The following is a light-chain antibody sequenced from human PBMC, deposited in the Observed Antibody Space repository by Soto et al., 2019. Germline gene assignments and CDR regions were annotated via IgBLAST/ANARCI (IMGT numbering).Light chain of an antibody. V-gene: IGKV3-20*01. J-gene: IGKJ3*01. CDR2: GAS. CDR1: QSVSSTY. Sequence: EIVLTQSPGTLSLSPGERATLSCRASQSVSSTYLAWYQQKPGQAPRLLIYGASSRATGIPDRFSGSGSGTDFTLTISSLDPEDFAVYYCQQYVSSPFPFGPGTKVDIK. CDR3: QQYVSSPFP.